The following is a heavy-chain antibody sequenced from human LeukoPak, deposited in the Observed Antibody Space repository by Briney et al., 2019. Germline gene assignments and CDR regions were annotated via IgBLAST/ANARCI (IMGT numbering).Heavy chain of an antibody. CDR3: AREGSGPRDAFDI. CDR1: GFTFSSYG. Sequence: GTSLRLSCAASGFTFSSYGMHWVRQAPGKGLEWVAVISYDGTNKYYADSVKGRFTISRDNSKSTLFLQMNSLRAEDTAVYYCAREGSGPRDAFDIWGQGTMVTVSS. V-gene: IGHV3-30*03. CDR2: ISYDGTNK. D-gene: IGHD1-26*01. J-gene: IGHJ3*02.